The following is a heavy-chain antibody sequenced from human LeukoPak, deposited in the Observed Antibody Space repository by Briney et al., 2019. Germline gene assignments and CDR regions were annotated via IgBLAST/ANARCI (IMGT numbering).Heavy chain of an antibody. D-gene: IGHD3-10*01. CDR2: ISSSGSTI. CDR1: GFTFSGSA. CDR3: ERDRGVRGGRYYYYYYMDV. Sequence: AGPLRLSCAASGFTFSGSAMHWVRQAPAKGLEWVSYISSSGSTIYSEDSVQGRFTISRDNAKNSLYLQMTSLRAEDTAVYYCERDRGVRGGRYYYYYYMDVWGKGTTVTISS. V-gene: IGHV3-48*03. J-gene: IGHJ6*03.